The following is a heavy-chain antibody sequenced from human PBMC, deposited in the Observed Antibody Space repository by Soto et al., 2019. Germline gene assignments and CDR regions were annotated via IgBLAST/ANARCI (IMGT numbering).Heavy chain of an antibody. CDR1: GYTFTSYG. Sequence: ASVKVSCKASGYTFTSYGISWVRQAPGQGLEWMGWISAYNGNTNYAQKLQGRVTMTTDTSTSTAYMELRSLRSDDTAVDYCARDANYDILTGYPRVGYYYGMDVWGQGTTVTVSS. V-gene: IGHV1-18*04. J-gene: IGHJ6*02. CDR3: ARDANYDILTGYPRVGYYYGMDV. D-gene: IGHD3-9*01. CDR2: ISAYNGNT.